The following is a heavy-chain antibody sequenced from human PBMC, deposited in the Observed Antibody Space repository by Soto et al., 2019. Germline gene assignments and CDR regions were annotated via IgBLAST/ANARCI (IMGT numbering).Heavy chain of an antibody. Sequence: SVKVSCKASGFTFTSSAVQWVRQARGQRLEWIGWIVVGSGNTNYAQKFQERVTIPRDMSTSTAYMELSSLRSEDTAVYYCAAGHFITMIVLYGMDVWGQGTTVTVSS. CDR1: GFTFTSSA. V-gene: IGHV1-58*01. CDR2: IVVGSGNT. J-gene: IGHJ6*02. D-gene: IGHD3-22*01. CDR3: AAGHFITMIVLYGMDV.